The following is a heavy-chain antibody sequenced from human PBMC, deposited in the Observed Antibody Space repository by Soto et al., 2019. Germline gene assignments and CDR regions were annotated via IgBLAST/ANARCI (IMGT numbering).Heavy chain of an antibody. J-gene: IGHJ6*02. CDR2: INIGSGNT. Sequence: QVQLVQSGAEEKQPGASVRLSCKASGYDFSSYAMHWVRQAPGQRLEWMGWINIGSGNTEYSQNFQDRITITRATSYSTVSMGRNGLGSAAPVGSYCARDGGDCGSRLLYYYYNGLDVSGQGTTVTVPS. V-gene: IGHV1-3*05. CDR1: GYDFSSYA. CDR3: ARDGGDCGSRLLYYYYNGLDV. D-gene: IGHD2-21*02.